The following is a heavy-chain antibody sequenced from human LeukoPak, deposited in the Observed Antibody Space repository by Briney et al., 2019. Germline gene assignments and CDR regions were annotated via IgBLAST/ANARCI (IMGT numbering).Heavy chain of an antibody. CDR1: GFTFSVYW. J-gene: IGHJ3*02. CDR2: LRPDGSDK. CDR3: AKTLDYGEGGRAFDI. V-gene: IGHV3-7*05. D-gene: IGHD4-17*01. Sequence: PGGSLRLSCTGSGFTFSVYWMTWARQAPGKGLEWVANLRPDGSDKYYVDSVKGRFTISRDNAKKLVYLQMNSLRAEDTAVYYCAKTLDYGEGGRAFDIWGQGTMVTVSS.